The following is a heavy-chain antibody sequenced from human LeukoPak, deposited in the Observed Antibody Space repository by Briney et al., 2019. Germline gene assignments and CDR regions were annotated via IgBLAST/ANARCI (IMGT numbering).Heavy chain of an antibody. Sequence: PSETLSLTCTVSGGSISSYYWNWIRQPPGKGLEWIGYIYYSGSTNYNPSLKSRVTISVDTSKNQFSLKLSSVTAANTAVYFCARQLRGEAVAGHLQPFDYWGQGTLVTVSS. D-gene: IGHD6-19*01. V-gene: IGHV4-59*08. CDR3: ARQLRGEAVAGHLQPFDY. J-gene: IGHJ4*02. CDR2: IYYSGST. CDR1: GGSISSYY.